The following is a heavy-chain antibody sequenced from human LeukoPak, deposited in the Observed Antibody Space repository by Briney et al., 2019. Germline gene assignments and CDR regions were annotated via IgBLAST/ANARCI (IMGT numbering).Heavy chain of an antibody. J-gene: IGHJ3*02. D-gene: IGHD3-22*01. Sequence: GASVKVSCKASGYSFTSHYMHWVRQAPGQGLEWLGLINPSDSSTLYAQKFQGRVTMTRDTSTSTAYMELRSLRSDDTAAYYCASLKNSYDSSGYLVTDAFDIWGQGTMVTVSS. CDR2: INPSDSST. CDR1: GYSFTSHY. CDR3: ASLKNSYDSSGYLVTDAFDI. V-gene: IGHV1-46*01.